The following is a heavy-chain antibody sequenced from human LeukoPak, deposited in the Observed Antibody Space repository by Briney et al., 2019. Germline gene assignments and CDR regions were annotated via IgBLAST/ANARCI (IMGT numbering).Heavy chain of an antibody. CDR2: INPNTGGT. Sequence: GASVKVSCKTSGYTFTGFYIHWVRQAPGQGLEWMGWINPNTGGTNSAQKLQGRVTMTTDTSINTAYMDLRRLTSDDTAVYFCAREGDFNGSGRGDSWGQGTLVSVSS. J-gene: IGHJ4*02. CDR3: AREGDFNGSGRGDS. D-gene: IGHD3-10*01. CDR1: GYTFTGFY. V-gene: IGHV1-2*02.